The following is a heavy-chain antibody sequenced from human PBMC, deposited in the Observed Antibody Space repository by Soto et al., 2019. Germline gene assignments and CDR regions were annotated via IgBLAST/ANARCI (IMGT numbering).Heavy chain of an antibody. J-gene: IGHJ6*02. CDR3: ARAVAGTHYYYGMDV. D-gene: IGHD6-19*01. Sequence: SGPTLVNPTQTLTLTCTFSGFSLSTSGMCVSWIRQPPGKALEWLALIDWDDDKYYSTSLKTRLTISKDTSKNQVVLTMTNMDPVDTATYYCARAVAGTHYYYGMDVWGQGTTVTVSS. CDR1: GFSLSTSGMC. CDR2: IDWDDDK. V-gene: IGHV2-70*01.